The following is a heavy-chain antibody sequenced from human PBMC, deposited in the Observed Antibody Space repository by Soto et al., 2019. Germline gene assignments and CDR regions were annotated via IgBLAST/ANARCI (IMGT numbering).Heavy chain of an antibody. CDR3: ARHTYSSSSLGGYYYGMDV. Sequence: PGESLKISCKGSGYSFTSYWISWVRQMPGKGLEWMGRIDPSDSYTNYSPSFRGHVTISADKSISTAYLQWSSLKASDTAMYYCARHTYSSSSLGGYYYGMDVWGQGTTVTVSS. V-gene: IGHV5-10-1*01. D-gene: IGHD6-6*01. CDR2: IDPSDSYT. CDR1: GYSFTSYW. J-gene: IGHJ6*02.